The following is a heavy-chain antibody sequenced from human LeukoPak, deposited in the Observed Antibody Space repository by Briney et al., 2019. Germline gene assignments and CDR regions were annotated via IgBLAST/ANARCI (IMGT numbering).Heavy chain of an antibody. V-gene: IGHV3-48*03. CDR1: GFTFSNYE. CDR3: ARDSTDDNFDI. Sequence: GGSLRLSCAASGFTFSNYEMNWVRQTPGKGLEWISYISSSGTMYYSGSVTGRFTISRDNAKNALYLQMKSLRAEDTAVYYCARDSTDDNFDIWGQGTMVTVSS. J-gene: IGHJ3*02. CDR2: ISSSGTM. D-gene: IGHD3-22*01.